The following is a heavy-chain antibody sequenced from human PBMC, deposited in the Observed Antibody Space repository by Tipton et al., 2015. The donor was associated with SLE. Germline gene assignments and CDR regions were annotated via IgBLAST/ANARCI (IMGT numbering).Heavy chain of an antibody. Sequence: TLSLTCTVSGGSISSGSYYWSWIRQTPGKGLERIAYIYYSGTTNYIPSLKSRVTISVDTSKNQFSLKLSSVTAADTAVYYCARDGGSSVWHNGWYFDLWGRGTLVTVSS. J-gene: IGHJ2*01. D-gene: IGHD6-19*01. V-gene: IGHV4-61*01. CDR3: ARDGGSSVWHNGWYFDL. CDR2: IYYSGTT. CDR1: GGSISSGSYY.